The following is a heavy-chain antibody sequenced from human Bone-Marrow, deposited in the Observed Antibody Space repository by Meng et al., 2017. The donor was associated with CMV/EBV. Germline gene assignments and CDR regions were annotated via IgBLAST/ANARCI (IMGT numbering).Heavy chain of an antibody. V-gene: IGHV4-4*02. CDR3: ARVAAYSSSWYDY. J-gene: IGHJ4*02. D-gene: IGHD6-13*01. Sequence: SDTLSLTCAGSGGSISSSNWWSWVRQPPGKGLEWIGEIYHSGSTYYNPSLKSRVTIAVDKSNNQFSLKLTSVTAADTAVYYCARVAAYSSSWYDYWGQGTLVTVSS. CDR1: GGSISSSNW. CDR2: IYHSGST.